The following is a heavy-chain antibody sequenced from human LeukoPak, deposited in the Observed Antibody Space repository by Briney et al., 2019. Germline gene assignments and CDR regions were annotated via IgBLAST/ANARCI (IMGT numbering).Heavy chain of an antibody. V-gene: IGHV1-8*03. CDR1: GYTFTGYY. CDR2: MNPNSGNT. J-gene: IGHJ4*02. D-gene: IGHD4-17*01. CDR3: ARGQASGDLDY. Sequence: ASVKVSCKASGYTFTGYYMHWVRQAPGQGLEWMGRMNPNSGNTGYAQKFQGRVTITRNTSISTAYMELSSLRSEDTAVYYCARGQASGDLDYWGQGTLVTVSS.